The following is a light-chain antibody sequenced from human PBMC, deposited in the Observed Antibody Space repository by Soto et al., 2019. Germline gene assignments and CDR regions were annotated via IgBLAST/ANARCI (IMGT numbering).Light chain of an antibody. CDR3: RSYTSSSTPLV. CDR2: DVS. Sequence: QSALTQPASVSGSPGQSITISCTGTSSDVGGYNYVSWYQQHPGKAPKLMIYDVSIRPSGVSNRFSGSKSGNTASLTISGLQAEDEADYYCRSYTSSSTPLVFGGGTKLTVL. J-gene: IGLJ2*01. V-gene: IGLV2-14*01. CDR1: SSDVGGYNY.